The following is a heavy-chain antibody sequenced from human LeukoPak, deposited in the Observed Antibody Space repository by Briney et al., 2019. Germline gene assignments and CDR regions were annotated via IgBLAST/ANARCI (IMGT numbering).Heavy chain of an antibody. CDR3: ARSWRWLQWDRGSAFDY. CDR2: INHSGST. J-gene: IGHJ4*02. Sequence: SETLSLTCAVYGGSFSGYYWSWIRQPPGKGLEWIGEINHSGSTNYNPSLKSRVTISVDTSKNQFSLKLSSVTAADTAVYYCARSWRWLQWDRGSAFDYWGQGTLVTVSS. D-gene: IGHD5-24*01. V-gene: IGHV4-34*01. CDR1: GGSFSGYY.